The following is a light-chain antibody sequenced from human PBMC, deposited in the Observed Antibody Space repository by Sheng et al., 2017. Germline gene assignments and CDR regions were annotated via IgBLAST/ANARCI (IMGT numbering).Light chain of an antibody. CDR1: QSVGNK. Sequence: EKVMTQSPVTLSVSPGERATLSCRASQSVGNKLAWYQQKPGQPPRLLMYGASARATGIPDRFSGSGSGTDFALTISRLEPEDFAVYYCQQYGSSPLTFGQGTKLEIK. CDR2: GAS. V-gene: IGKV3-20*01. CDR3: QQYGSSPLT. J-gene: IGKJ2*01.